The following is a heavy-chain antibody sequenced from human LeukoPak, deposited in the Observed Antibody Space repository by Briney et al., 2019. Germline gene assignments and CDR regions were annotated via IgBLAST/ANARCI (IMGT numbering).Heavy chain of an antibody. CDR3: ARGFPPRIYYDSSGYYSYYFDY. J-gene: IGHJ4*02. D-gene: IGHD3-22*01. V-gene: IGHV1-18*01. CDR1: GYTFTNYG. CDR2: ISDYNGHT. Sequence: GASVKVSCKASGYTFTNYGISWVRQAPGQGLEWMGWISDYNGHTNYAQKLQGRVTMTTDTSTSTAYMDLRSLRSDDTAVYYCARGFPPRIYYDSSGYYSYYFDYWGQGTLVTVSS.